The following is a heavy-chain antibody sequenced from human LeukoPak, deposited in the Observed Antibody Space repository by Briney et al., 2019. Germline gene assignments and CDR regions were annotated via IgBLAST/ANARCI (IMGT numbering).Heavy chain of an antibody. CDR2: MNHNSGNK. V-gene: IGHV1-8*01. CDR1: GYTFTSYD. CDR3: ARTELLLYYYYIDV. D-gene: IGHD1-7*01. Sequence: ASVKVSCKASGYTFTSYDINWVRQAPGKGLEWMGWMNHNSGNKDYAQKIKGRVTMTRNTYKSTAYMEMSRLRSEHTAVYYCARTELLLYYYYIDVWGKGTTVTVSS. J-gene: IGHJ6*03.